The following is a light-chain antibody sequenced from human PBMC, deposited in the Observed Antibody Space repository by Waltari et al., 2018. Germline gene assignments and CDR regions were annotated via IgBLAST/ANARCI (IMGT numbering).Light chain of an antibody. CDR1: KNVYTN. Sequence: EIVMTQSPATLSVSPGERATLSCRASKNVYTNFAWYQQKPGQAPRLLIYGASTRATDIPARFSGSGSGTEFTLTISSLESEDFAIFYCQQYMNWPRTFGQGTKVEIK. J-gene: IGKJ1*01. CDR3: QQYMNWPRT. V-gene: IGKV3-15*01. CDR2: GAS.